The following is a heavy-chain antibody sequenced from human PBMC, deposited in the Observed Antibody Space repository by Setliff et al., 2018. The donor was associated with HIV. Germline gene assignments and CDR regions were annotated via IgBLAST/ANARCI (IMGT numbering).Heavy chain of an antibody. CDR1: GGSINSGHYY. CDR3: HLEVPLMMGTTPPL. V-gene: IGHV4-31*09. CDR2: IYYTGST. J-gene: IGHJ4*02. Sequence: SETLSLTCTVSGGSINSGHYYWSWIRHHPGKGLEWIGYIYYTGSTYFNPSLKSRVTLSIDTTKNQFSLKLNTVTAADTAVYYCHLEVPLMMGTTPPLWGQGTLVTSPQ. D-gene: IGHD2-15*01.